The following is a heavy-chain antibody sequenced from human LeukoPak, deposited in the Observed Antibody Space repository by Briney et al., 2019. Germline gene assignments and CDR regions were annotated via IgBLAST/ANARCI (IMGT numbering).Heavy chain of an antibody. J-gene: IGHJ6*04. D-gene: IGHD3-9*01. V-gene: IGHV4-31*03. CDR1: GGSICSGGYY. CDR2: IYYSGST. CDR3: ARGLTDNYYYYGMDV. Sequence: PSETLSLTCTVSGGSICSGGYYWSWIRQHPGKGLEWIGYIYYSGSTYYNPSLKSRVTISVDTSKNQFSLKLSSVTAADTAVYYCARGLTDNYYYYGMDVWSKGTTVTVSS.